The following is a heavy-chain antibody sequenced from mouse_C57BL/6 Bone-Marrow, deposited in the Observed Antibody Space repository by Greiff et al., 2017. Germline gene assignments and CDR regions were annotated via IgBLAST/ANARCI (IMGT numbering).Heavy chain of an antibody. CDR2: IYPGSGST. V-gene: IGHV1-55*01. Sequence: VQLQQPGAELVKPGASVKMSCKASGYTFTSSWITWVKQRPGQGLEWIGDIYPGSGSTNYNEKFKSKATLTVDTSSSTAYMQLSSLTSEDSAVYYCARFGYYGSSYDYYAMDYWGQGTSVTVSS. CDR3: ARFGYYGSSYDYYAMDY. J-gene: IGHJ4*01. D-gene: IGHD1-1*01. CDR1: GYTFTSSW.